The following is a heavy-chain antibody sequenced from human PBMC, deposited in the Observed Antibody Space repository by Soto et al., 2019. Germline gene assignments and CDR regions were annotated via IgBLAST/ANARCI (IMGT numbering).Heavy chain of an antibody. CDR1: GFSLSNAGLG. D-gene: IGHD6-13*01. V-gene: IGHV2-26*04. Sequence: QVTVKESGPVLVKPTETLTLTCTVSGFSLSNAGLGVSWIRQPPGKALEWLAHIFSNDEKSYSTSLKSRLTISKDTSKSQVVLTKTNIDPVDTATYYCASTYSTSWYWFDPWGQGTLVTVSS. J-gene: IGHJ5*02. CDR2: IFSNDEK. CDR3: ASTYSTSWYWFDP.